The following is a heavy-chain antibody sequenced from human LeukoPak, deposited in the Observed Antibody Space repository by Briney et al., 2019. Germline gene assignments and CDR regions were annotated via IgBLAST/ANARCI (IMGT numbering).Heavy chain of an antibody. Sequence: TGGSLGLSCAASGFTFSDYYMSWIRQAPGKGLEWVSYISSSGSTIYYADSVKGRFTISRDNAKNSLYLQMNSLRAEDTAVYYCARVRIPTVTTGVHYFDYWGQGTLVTVSS. J-gene: IGHJ4*02. CDR3: ARVRIPTVTTGVHYFDY. CDR2: ISSSGSTI. D-gene: IGHD4-17*01. V-gene: IGHV3-11*04. CDR1: GFTFSDYY.